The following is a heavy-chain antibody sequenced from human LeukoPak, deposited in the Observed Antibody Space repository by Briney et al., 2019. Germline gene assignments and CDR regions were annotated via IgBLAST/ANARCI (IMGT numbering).Heavy chain of an antibody. J-gene: IGHJ6*02. CDR3: ARGSDYDFWSGYPYYYGMDV. CDR1: GGSISSGGYS. D-gene: IGHD3-3*01. V-gene: IGHV4-30-2*01. CDR2: IYHSGST. Sequence: SETLSLTCAVSGGSISSGGYSWSWIRQPPGKGLEWIGYIYHSGSTYYNPSLKSRVTISVDRSKNQFSLKLSSVTAAGTAVYYCARGSDYDFWSGYPYYYGMDVWGQGTTVTVSS.